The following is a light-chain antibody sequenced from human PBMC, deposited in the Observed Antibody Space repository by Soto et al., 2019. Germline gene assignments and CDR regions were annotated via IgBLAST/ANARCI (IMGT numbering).Light chain of an antibody. CDR1: QSVSSTY. V-gene: IGKV3D-20*02. CDR2: GAS. J-gene: IGKJ5*01. CDR3: QQRSNWPPIT. Sequence: EIGLTQSPGTLSLSAGERATLSCGASQSVSSTYLAWYQQKPGQAPRPLIYGASSRATGIPDRFSGSGSGTDFTPTISRLEPEDFAVYYCQQRSNWPPITFGQGTRLEIK.